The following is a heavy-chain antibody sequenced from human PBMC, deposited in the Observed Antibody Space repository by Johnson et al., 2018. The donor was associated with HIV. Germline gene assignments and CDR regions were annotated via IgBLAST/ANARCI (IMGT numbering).Heavy chain of an antibody. CDR3: ARAGSSSDDAFDI. CDR1: GLTVSSNY. D-gene: IGHD6-6*01. J-gene: IGHJ3*02. V-gene: IGHV3-66*01. Sequence: VQLVESGGGVVQPGGSLRLSCAASGLTVSSNYMSWVRQAPGKGLEWASVIYSGGSTYYADPVKGRFTISRDNSKNTLYLQMNSLRAEDTAVYYCARAGSSSDDAFDIWGQGTMVTVSS. CDR2: IYSGGST.